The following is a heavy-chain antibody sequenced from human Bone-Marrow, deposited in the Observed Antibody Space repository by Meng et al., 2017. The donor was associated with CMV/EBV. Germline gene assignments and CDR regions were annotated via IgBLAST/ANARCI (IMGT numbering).Heavy chain of an antibody. CDR2: IDQSGST. CDR3: ARIIRRRDIVVVPATHPEGWFDP. D-gene: IGHD2-2*01. J-gene: IGHJ5*02. Sequence: YSWSWIRQPPGKGLEWVGEIDQSGSTNYDPSLKSRVTISVDTSKNQFSLKLSSVTAADTAVYYCARIIRRRDIVVVPATHPEGWFDPWGQGTLVTVSS. CDR1: YS. V-gene: IGHV4-34*01.